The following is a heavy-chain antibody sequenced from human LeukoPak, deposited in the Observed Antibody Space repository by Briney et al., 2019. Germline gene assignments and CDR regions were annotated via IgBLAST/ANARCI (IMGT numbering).Heavy chain of an antibody. D-gene: IGHD3-10*01. V-gene: IGHV4-39*07. CDR1: GFSLLSGGVG. J-gene: IGHJ5*02. CDR3: ARLLLTMVRGVPLKWFDP. Sequence: SGPTLVNPTQTLTLTCSFSGFSLLSGGVGVGWIRQPPGKGLEWIGEINHSGSTNYNPSLKSRVTISVDTSKNQFSLKLSSVTAADTAVYYCARLLLTMVRGVPLKWFDPWGQGTLVTVSS. CDR2: INHSGST.